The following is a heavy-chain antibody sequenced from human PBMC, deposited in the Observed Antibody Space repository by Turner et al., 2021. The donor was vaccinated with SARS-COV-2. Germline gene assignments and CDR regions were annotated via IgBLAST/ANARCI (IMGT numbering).Heavy chain of an antibody. D-gene: IGHD4-17*01. J-gene: IGHJ6*02. V-gene: IGHV1-24*01. CDR3: ETAAVIYGDYENYYYYYGMDV. CDR1: GYTLTALS. Sequence: QFQLVQSGAEVKKPGASVTVSCKVSGYTLTALSMHWVRQAPGKGREGMGRLDHEDAKTIYEQKVKGRVTMTEDTSTNTTYMEVSRLRSEDTAVYYWETAAVIYGDYENYYYYYGMDVWGQGTTVTVSS. CDR2: LDHEDAKT.